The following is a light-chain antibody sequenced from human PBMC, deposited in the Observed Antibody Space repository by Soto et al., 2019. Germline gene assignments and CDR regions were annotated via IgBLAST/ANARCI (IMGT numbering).Light chain of an antibody. CDR3: SSYTRSNTGV. CDR2: EVS. V-gene: IGLV2-14*01. Sequence: QSVLPQPASVAGSPGQSITISCTGTIRDVGGYNYVSWYQQHPGGASKLMIFEVSNRPSGVSDRFSGSKSGNTAYLPISGLQAEDEADYYCSSYTRSNTGVFGGGTKLAVL. J-gene: IGLJ3*02. CDR1: IRDVGGYNY.